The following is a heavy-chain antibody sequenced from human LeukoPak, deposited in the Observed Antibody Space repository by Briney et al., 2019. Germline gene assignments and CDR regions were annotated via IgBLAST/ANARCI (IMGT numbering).Heavy chain of an antibody. V-gene: IGHV1-2*02. Sequence: ASVKVSSKASGYTFTGYYMHWVRQAPGQGLEWMGWINPNSGGTNYAQKFQGRVTMTRDTSISTAYMELSRLRSDDTAVYYCARDGTGGQLAAYWGQGTLVTVSS. CDR2: INPNSGGT. J-gene: IGHJ4*02. CDR1: GYTFTGYY. CDR3: ARDGTGGQLAAY. D-gene: IGHD6-6*01.